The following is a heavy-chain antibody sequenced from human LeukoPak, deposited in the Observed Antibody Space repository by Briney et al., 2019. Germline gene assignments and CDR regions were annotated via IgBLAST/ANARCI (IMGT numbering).Heavy chain of an antibody. D-gene: IGHD6-13*01. V-gene: IGHV1-69*01. CDR3: ARDAGSSWSVGASDI. Sequence: SEKLSSKAAGGTFDSYAVRWVRQAPGQGLQWMGGIIPIFGSANYAQKFQGRVTITADDSTSTAYMELSSLRSEDTAMYYCARDAGSSWSVGASDIWGQGTLVAVSS. CDR1: GGTFDSYA. CDR2: IIPIFGSA. J-gene: IGHJ3*02.